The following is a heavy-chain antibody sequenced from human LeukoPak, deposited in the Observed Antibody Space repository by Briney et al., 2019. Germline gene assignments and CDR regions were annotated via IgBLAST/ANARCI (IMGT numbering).Heavy chain of an antibody. J-gene: IGHJ4*02. CDR3: ARGPLPIFNY. V-gene: IGHV4-34*01. CDR1: GGTFSGHY. Sequence: SETLSLTCAVYGGTFSGHYWSWIRQPPGKGLEWIGEINHTGSTNYNPSLKSRVTISVYTSKNQFSLKLRSVTAADTAVYYCARGPLPIFNYWGQGTLVTVSS. CDR2: INHTGST.